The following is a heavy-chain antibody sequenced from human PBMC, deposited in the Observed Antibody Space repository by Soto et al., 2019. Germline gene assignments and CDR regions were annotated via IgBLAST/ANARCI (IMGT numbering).Heavy chain of an antibody. J-gene: IGHJ4*02. Sequence: ETLSLTCSIYSGSLSGYYWSWIRQPPGKGLKWIGEISQSGNTNYSPSLKSRVSISIDTSKKQFSLNLASVSAADTAVYYCARAPKVSGSSQPRPDFWGQGTLVTVSS. CDR3: ARAPKVSGSSQPRPDF. D-gene: IGHD6-6*01. V-gene: IGHV4-34*01. CDR1: SGSLSGYY. CDR2: ISQSGNT.